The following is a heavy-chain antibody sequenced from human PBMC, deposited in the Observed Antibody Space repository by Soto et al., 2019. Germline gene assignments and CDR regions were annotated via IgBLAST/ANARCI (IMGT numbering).Heavy chain of an antibody. CDR2: ISAYNGKT. CDR3: ARGFGSGWYSVHGY. Sequence: ASVKVSCKASGYTFTSYGISWVRQAPGQGLEWMGWISAYNGKTNYAQKLQGRDTMTTDTSTSTAYMELRSLRSEDTAEYYCARGFGSGWYSVHGYWGQGTLVTVSS. CDR1: GYTFTSYG. J-gene: IGHJ4*02. D-gene: IGHD6-19*01. V-gene: IGHV1-18*01.